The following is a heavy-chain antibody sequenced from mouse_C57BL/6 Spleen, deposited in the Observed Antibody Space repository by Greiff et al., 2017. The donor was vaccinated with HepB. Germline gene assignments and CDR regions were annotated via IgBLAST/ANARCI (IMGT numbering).Heavy chain of an antibody. CDR1: GYTFTDYN. CDR3: ARVYGSSYFDV. CDR2: INPNNGGT. J-gene: IGHJ1*03. Sequence: EVKLVESGPELVKPGASVKIPCKASGYTFTDYNMDWVKQSHGKSLEWIGDINPNNGGTIYNQKFKGKATLTVDKSSSTAYMELRSLTSEDTAVYYCARVYGSSYFDVWGTGTTVTVSS. V-gene: IGHV1-18*01. D-gene: IGHD1-1*01.